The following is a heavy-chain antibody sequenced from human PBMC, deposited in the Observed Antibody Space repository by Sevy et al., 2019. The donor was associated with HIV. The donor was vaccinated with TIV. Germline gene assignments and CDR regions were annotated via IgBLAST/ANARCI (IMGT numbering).Heavy chain of an antibody. CDR3: ARVEKAVTGTAFDY. J-gene: IGHJ4*02. CDR2: IIPIFGAT. D-gene: IGHD6-19*01. Sequence: ASVKVSCKASGGTFYSYAISWVRQAPGQGLEWMGGIIPIFGATNYAQKFQGRVTITADESTSAAYMELSSLRSEDTAVYYCARVEKAVTGTAFDYWGQGTLVTVSS. V-gene: IGHV1-69*13. CDR1: GGTFYSYA.